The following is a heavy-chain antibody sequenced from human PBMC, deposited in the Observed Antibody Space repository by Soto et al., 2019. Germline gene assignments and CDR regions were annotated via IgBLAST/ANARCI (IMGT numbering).Heavy chain of an antibody. V-gene: IGHV1-69*13. J-gene: IGHJ5*02. CDR3: ARDGAGIAAAGTKYNWFDP. Sequence: SVKVSCKASGGTFSSYAISWVRQAPGQGLEWMGGIIPIFGTANYAQKFQGRVTITADESTSTAYMELSSLRSEDTAVYYCARDGAGIAAAGTKYNWFDPWGQGTLVTVSS. CDR1: GGTFSSYA. D-gene: IGHD6-13*01. CDR2: IIPIFGTA.